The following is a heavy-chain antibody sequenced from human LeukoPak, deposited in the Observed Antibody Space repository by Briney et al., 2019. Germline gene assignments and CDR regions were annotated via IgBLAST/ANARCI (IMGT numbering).Heavy chain of an antibody. V-gene: IGHV4-31*03. CDR2: IYYSGST. J-gene: IGHJ5*02. CDR3: AGGLAAAGTGGGWFDP. CDR1: GGSISSGGYY. Sequence: PSETLSLTCTVSGGSISSGGYYWSWIRQHPGKGLEWIGYIYYSGSTYYNPSLKSRVTISVDTSKNQFSLKLSSVTAADTAVYYCAGGLAAAGTGGGWFDPWGQGTLVTVSS. D-gene: IGHD6-13*01.